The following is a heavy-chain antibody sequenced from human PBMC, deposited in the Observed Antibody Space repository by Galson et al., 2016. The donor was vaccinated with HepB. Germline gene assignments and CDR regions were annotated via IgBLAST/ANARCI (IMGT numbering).Heavy chain of an antibody. Sequence: SLRLSCAASGFTFSNYGMHWVRQAPGKGLEWVAVISYDGSNKYYADSVKGRFTISRDNANNSLYLQMNSLRAEDTALYYCVRARTDYSGRWFLDYWGQGTLVTVSS. CDR1: GFTFSNYG. V-gene: IGHV3-30*03. J-gene: IGHJ4*02. CDR3: VRARTDYSGRWFLDY. CDR2: ISYDGSNK. D-gene: IGHD6-13*01.